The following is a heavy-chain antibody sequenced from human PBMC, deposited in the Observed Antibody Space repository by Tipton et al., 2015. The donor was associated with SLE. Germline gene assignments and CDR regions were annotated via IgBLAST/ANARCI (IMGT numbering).Heavy chain of an antibody. J-gene: IGHJ5*02. CDR2: ISAYNGNT. V-gene: IGHV1-18*01. CDR3: ARRTVTTGDWFDP. Sequence: QLVQSGAEVKKPWASVKVSCKASGYTFTSYGIGWVRQAPGQGLEWMGWISAYNGNTNYAQKLQGRVTMTTDTSTSTAYMELRSLRSDDTAVCYWARRTVTTGDWFDPWGQGTLVTVSS. D-gene: IGHD4-17*01. CDR1: GYTFTSYG.